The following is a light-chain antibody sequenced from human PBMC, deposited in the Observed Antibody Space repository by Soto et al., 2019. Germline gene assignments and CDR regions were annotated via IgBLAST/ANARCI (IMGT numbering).Light chain of an antibody. CDR1: SSNIGRNY. J-gene: IGLJ3*02. CDR2: SHN. Sequence: QLVLPQTPSVSGTPGQTFTISCSGSSSNIGRNYVYWYQQLPGAAPKLLMYSHNIRPSGVPDRFSASTSGTSASLVISGLRSEDEADYHCATWDDDVSGVVFGGGTKLTVL. V-gene: IGLV1-47*02. CDR3: ATWDDDVSGVV.